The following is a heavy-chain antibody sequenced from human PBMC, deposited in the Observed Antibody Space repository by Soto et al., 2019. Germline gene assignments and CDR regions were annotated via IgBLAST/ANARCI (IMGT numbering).Heavy chain of an antibody. V-gene: IGHV1-69*01. Sequence: QVQLVQSGAEVKKPGSSVKVSCEASGGTFSSYPINWVRQAPRQGLEWMGGIIPFVGTSNYAQKFQGRVTITADDSTSTAYMELRSLSSEDTAVYYCARLGHITNYGMAVWGQGTTVTVSS. CDR3: ARLGHITNYGMAV. CDR1: GGTFSSYP. J-gene: IGHJ6*02. CDR2: IIPFVGTS. D-gene: IGHD1-26*01.